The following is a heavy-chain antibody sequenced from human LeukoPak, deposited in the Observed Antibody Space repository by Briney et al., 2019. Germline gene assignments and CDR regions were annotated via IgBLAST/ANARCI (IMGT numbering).Heavy chain of an antibody. J-gene: IGHJ4*02. Sequence: SETLSLTCAVYGGSFSGYYWSWIRQPPGKGLEWIGYIYYSGSTNYNPSLKSRVTISVDTSKNQFSLKLSSVTAADTAVYYCAREVEWGDYSSDWGQGTLVTVSS. V-gene: IGHV4-59*01. D-gene: IGHD4-17*01. CDR3: AREVEWGDYSSD. CDR1: GGSFSGYY. CDR2: IYYSGST.